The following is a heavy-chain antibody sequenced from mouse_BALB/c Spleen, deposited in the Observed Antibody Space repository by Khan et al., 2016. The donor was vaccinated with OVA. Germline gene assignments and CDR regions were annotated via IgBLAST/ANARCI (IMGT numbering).Heavy chain of an antibody. V-gene: IGHV3-2*02. J-gene: IGHJ2*01. CDR1: GYSITSGYA. CDR2: ISYSGVT. CDR3: AKGNYNRYYIDY. Sequence: EVQLQESGPGLVKPSQSLSLTCTVTGYSITSGYAWNWIRQFPGNKLEWMGYISYSGVTSYTPSLKSRISITRDTSKNQFFLQLNSVTTEDTATYYCAKGNYNRYYIDYWGQGTTLTVSS. D-gene: IGHD1-1*01.